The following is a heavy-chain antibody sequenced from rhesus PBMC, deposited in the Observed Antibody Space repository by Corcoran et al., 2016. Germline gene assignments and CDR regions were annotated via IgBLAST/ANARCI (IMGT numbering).Heavy chain of an antibody. CDR1: GYSFTGSW. J-gene: IGHJ4*01. CDR3: AKGRRAAGTSFDY. CDR2: IYPGDYDT. V-gene: IGHV5-43*01. Sequence: EVQLVQSGAEVKRPGESLRISCKTSGYSFTGSWISWVRKMPGKGLEGMGSIYPGDYDTRYNPSVRGRVTIPADKSISTTYLQWSSLKASDTATYYCAKGRRAAGTSFDYWGQGVLVTVSS. D-gene: IGHD6-31*01.